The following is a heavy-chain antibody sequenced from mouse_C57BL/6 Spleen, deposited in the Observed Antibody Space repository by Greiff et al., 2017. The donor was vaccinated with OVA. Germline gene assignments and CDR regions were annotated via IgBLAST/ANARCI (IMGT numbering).Heavy chain of an antibody. J-gene: IGHJ4*01. V-gene: IGHV1-54*01. Sequence: QVQLQQSGAELVRPGTSVKVSCKASGYAFTNYLIEWVKQRPGQGLEWIGVINPGSGGTNYNEKFKGKATLTAAKSSSTAYMQRSSLTSEDSAVYFSAKHAMDYWGQGTSVTVSS. CDR2: INPGSGGT. CDR3: AKHAMDY. CDR1: GYAFTNYL.